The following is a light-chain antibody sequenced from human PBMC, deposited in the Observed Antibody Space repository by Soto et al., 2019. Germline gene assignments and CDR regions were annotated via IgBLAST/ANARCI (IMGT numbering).Light chain of an antibody. CDR3: SSYTNTTTVV. J-gene: IGLJ2*01. V-gene: IGLV2-14*03. Sequence: QSALTQVASVSGSPGQSITISCTGTSSDVGGYDYVSWYQQHPGKAPKLMMYNVNYRPSGVSDRFSGSTSGDTASLTISALQAEGEANYYCSSYTNTTTVVFGGGTKLAVL. CDR2: NVN. CDR1: SSDVGGYDY.